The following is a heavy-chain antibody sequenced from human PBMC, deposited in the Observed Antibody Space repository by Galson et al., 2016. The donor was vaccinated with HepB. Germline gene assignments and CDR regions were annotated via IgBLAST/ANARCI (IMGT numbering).Heavy chain of an antibody. CDR1: RGSISSGPYS. Sequence: TLSLTCVVSRGSISSGPYSWNWIRQPPGQGLEWIGYTHHSGNTYYNPSLKSRVTISIDNSKNHFSLKLTSVTAADTAMYYCARGDFAKGDAFDIWGQGTMVTVSS. V-gene: IGHV4-30-2*01. CDR2: THHSGNT. J-gene: IGHJ3*02. CDR3: ARGDFAKGDAFDI. D-gene: IGHD2/OR15-2a*01.